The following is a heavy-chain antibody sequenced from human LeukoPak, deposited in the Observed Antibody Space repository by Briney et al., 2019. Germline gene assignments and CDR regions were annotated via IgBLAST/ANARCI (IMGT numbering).Heavy chain of an antibody. V-gene: IGHV4-59*01. Sequence: PSETLSLTCTVSGGSIISYYWSWIRQPPGKGLEWIGYIHYSGSTNYNPSLKSRVTISVDTSKNQFSLKLTSVAAADTAVYYCAREDYVTNLTPLFDYWGQGTLVTVS. CDR2: IHYSGST. CDR3: AREDYVTNLTPLFDY. J-gene: IGHJ4*02. D-gene: IGHD4/OR15-4a*01. CDR1: GGSIISYY.